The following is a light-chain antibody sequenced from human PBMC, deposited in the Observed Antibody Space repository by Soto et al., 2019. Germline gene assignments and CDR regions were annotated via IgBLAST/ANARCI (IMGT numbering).Light chain of an antibody. CDR3: QQYDHLLT. V-gene: IGKV1-5*03. CDR1: QSISSW. CDR2: KAS. Sequence: DIQMTQSPSTLSASTGDRVNITCRASQSISSWLAWYQQKPGKAPKVLIYKASNLESGVPSRFSGSGSGTDFTFTISSLQPEDTATYYCQQYDHLLTFGGGTKVDI. J-gene: IGKJ4*01.